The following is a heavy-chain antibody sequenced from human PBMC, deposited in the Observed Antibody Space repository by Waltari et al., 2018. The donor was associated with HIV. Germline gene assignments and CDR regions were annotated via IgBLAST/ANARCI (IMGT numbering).Heavy chain of an antibody. Sequence: LLESGGGLVQPGGSLRLSCAASGFTFSSYAMSWVRQAPGKGLEWVSAISGSGGSTYYADSVKGRFTISRDNSKNTLYLQMNSLRAEDTAVYYCAKRYCSGGSCYEYYYYGMDVWGQGTTVTVSS. D-gene: IGHD2-15*01. CDR1: GFTFSSYA. CDR2: ISGSGGST. V-gene: IGHV3-23*01. J-gene: IGHJ6*02. CDR3: AKRYCSGGSCYEYYYYGMDV.